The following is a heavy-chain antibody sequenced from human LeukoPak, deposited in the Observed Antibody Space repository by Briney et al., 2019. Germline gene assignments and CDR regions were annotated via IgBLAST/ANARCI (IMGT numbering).Heavy chain of an antibody. CDR2: TYYRSKWHN. CDR1: GDSVSSNSAV. J-gene: IGHJ4*02. Sequence: SQTLSLTCAISGDSVSSNSAVWNWIRQSPSRGLEWLGRTYYRSKWHNEYAESVKSRISINSDTSKNQFSLQLNSVTPEDTAEYYCAGTTDYSSFLAYWGQGTLVTISS. D-gene: IGHD4-11*01. CDR3: AGTTDYSSFLAY. V-gene: IGHV6-1*01.